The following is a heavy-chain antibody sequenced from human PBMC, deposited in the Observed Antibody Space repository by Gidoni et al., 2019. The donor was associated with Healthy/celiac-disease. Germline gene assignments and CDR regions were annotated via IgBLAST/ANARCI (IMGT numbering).Heavy chain of an antibody. D-gene: IGHD2-15*01. CDR2: IYHSGST. CDR3: ARAAGGNPTPDY. Sequence: QLQLQESGSGLVKPSQTLSRTCAVSGRSLTSGGYSWSWIRPPPGKGLAWIGYIYHSGSTYYNPSLKSRVTISVDRSKNQFSLKLSSVTAADTAVYYCARAAGGNPTPDYWGQGTLVTVSS. V-gene: IGHV4-30-2*01. CDR1: GRSLTSGGYS. J-gene: IGHJ4*02.